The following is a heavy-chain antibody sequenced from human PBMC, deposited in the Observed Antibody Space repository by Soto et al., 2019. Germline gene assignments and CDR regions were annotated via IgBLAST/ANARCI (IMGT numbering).Heavy chain of an antibody. D-gene: IGHD3-16*02. CDR3: ARGYIYDYIWGCYHRFDC. Sequence: QVQLVQSGAEVKKPGASVKVSCKASGYTFTSYGISWVRQAPGQGLEWMGWISAYNGNTNYAQKLQGRVTMTTDTPPSTAYMEQRSMKSDNTAVYYCARGYIYDYIWGCYHRFDCWGQGTLVTVSS. J-gene: IGHJ4*02. CDR1: GYTFTSYG. V-gene: IGHV1-18*01. CDR2: ISAYNGNT.